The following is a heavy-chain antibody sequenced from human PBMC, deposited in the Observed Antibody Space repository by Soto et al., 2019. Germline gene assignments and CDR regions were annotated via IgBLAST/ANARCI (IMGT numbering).Heavy chain of an antibody. V-gene: IGHV4-31*03. CDR3: ARDTQRGYSGYFDS. J-gene: IGHJ4*02. Sequence: QVQLQESGPRLVKPSQTLSLSCTVSGGSLSSGGYYWSWIRQHPGKGLEWIGFIYYSGSTYYNPSLKSRVTISVDTSQNQFSLKLSSVTAADTAVYYCARDTQRGYSGYFDSWGQGTLVTVSS. CDR2: IYYSGST. CDR1: GGSLSSGGYY. D-gene: IGHD5-12*01.